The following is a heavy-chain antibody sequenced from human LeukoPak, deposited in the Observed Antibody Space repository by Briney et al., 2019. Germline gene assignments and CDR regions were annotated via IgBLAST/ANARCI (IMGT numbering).Heavy chain of an antibody. D-gene: IGHD3-22*01. CDR3: ARGFWGSTMIEN. V-gene: IGHV4-59*01. CDR2: IYYSGST. J-gene: IGHJ4*02. CDR1: GGSISSYY. Sequence: SETLSLTCTVSGGSISSYYWSWIRQPPGKGLEWIGYIYYSGSTNYNPSLKSRVTISVDTSKNQFSLKLSSVTAADTAVYYCARGFWGSTMIENWGRGTLVTVSS.